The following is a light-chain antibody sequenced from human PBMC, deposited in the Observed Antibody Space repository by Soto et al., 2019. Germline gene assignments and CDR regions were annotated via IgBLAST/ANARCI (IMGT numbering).Light chain of an antibody. CDR1: QSIRRY. Sequence: DIQMTQSPSSLSACVGDRVTITCRESQSIRRYLKWYQQKLGKAPNLXIYATSSLQSGVPSMFSGSGAGTDFTLTISSLQAEDFATYFCQQTYSATQTFGQGTKVDNK. CDR3: QQTYSATQT. J-gene: IGKJ1*01. V-gene: IGKV1-39*01. CDR2: ATS.